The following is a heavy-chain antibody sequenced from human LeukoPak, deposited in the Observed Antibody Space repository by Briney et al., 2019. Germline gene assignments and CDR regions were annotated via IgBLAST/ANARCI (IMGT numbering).Heavy chain of an antibody. D-gene: IGHD2-2*01. CDR3: AKDLSRKGHGTPVVPAAFDI. Sequence: PGGSLRLSCAASGFTVSSNYMSWVRQAPGKGLEWVSVIYSGGSTYYADSVKGRFTISRDNSKNTLYLQMNSLRAEDTAVYYCAKDLSRKGHGTPVVPAAFDIWGQGTMVTVSS. CDR2: IYSGGST. V-gene: IGHV3-66*01. J-gene: IGHJ3*02. CDR1: GFTVSSNY.